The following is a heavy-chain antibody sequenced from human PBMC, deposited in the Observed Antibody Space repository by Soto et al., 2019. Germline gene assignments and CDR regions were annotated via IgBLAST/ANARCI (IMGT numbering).Heavy chain of an antibody. D-gene: IGHD4-17*01. CDR3: AHAGDYDLLSFDH. Sequence: QITLKESGPPLVRPAQTLTLTCAFSGFSLTTTSMGVAWIRQPPGKALEWLALIYWDDDQRYSPSLKDRFTIPKDTSRSRVVLTISNMNPEDTGTYFCAHAGDYDLLSFDHWGPGTLVTVSS. CDR1: GFSLTTTSMG. V-gene: IGHV2-5*02. J-gene: IGHJ4*02. CDR2: IYWDDDQ.